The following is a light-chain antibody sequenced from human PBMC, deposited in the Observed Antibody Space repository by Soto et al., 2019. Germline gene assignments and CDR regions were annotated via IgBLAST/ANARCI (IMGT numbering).Light chain of an antibody. CDR1: SSDVGTYNY. V-gene: IGLV2-11*01. CDR3: CSYAGSYTLGV. J-gene: IGLJ3*02. Sequence: QSVLTQPRSVSGSPGQSVTLSCTGASSDVGTYNYVSWYQQHPGKAPKLMIYDVSKRPSGVPDRFSGSKSSNTASLTISGLQAEDEADYYCCSYAGSYTLGVFGGGTQLTVL. CDR2: DVS.